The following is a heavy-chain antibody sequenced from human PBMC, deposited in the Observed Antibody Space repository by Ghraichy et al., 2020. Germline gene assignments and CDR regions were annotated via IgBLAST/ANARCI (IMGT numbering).Heavy chain of an antibody. J-gene: IGHJ6*02. CDR3: AKGLSVPPSMDV. CDR1: GFTFSSYA. CDR2: ISGSGGST. Sequence: GESLNISCAASGFTFSSYAMSWVRQAPGKGLEWVSAISGSGGSTFYADSVKGRFTISRDNSKNTLYLQMNSLRAEDTAVYYCAKGLSVPPSMDVWGQGTTVTVSS. D-gene: IGHD2-2*01. V-gene: IGHV3-23*01.